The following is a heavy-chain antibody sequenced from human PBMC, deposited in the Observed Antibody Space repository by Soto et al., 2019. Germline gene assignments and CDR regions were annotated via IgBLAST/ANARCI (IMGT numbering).Heavy chain of an antibody. D-gene: IGHD2-21*01. CDR1: GGYFSGYY. Sequence: SETLSLTCAVYGGYFSGYYWSWIRQPPGKGLEWIGEINHSGSINYNPSLKSRVTMSVDTSKNQFSLTLNSVTAADTATYYCARGGISHWAYFYYMDVWDRGTTVTVSS. V-gene: IGHV4-34*01. J-gene: IGHJ6*03. CDR2: INHSGSI. CDR3: ARGGISHWAYFYYMDV.